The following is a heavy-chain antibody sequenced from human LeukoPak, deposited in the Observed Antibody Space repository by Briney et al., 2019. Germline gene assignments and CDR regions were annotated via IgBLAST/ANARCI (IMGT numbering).Heavy chain of an antibody. CDR1: GGSISSYY. CDR2: IYYSGST. CDR3: ATQYDFWSGSHAFDI. J-gene: IGHJ3*02. V-gene: IGHV4-59*01. Sequence: PSETLSLTCTVSGGSISSYYWSWIRQPPGKGLEWIGYIYYSGSTNYNPSLKSRVTISVDTSKNQFSLKLSSVTAADTAVYYCATQYDFWSGSHAFDIWGQGTMVTASS. D-gene: IGHD3-3*01.